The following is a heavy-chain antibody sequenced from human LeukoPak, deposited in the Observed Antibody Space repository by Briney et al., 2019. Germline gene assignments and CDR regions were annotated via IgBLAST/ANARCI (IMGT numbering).Heavy chain of an antibody. CDR2: ISDVVAHT. Sequence: GESLRLSCAASGFIFRNFDMSWIRQAPGKGLEWVSHISDVVAHTWYADSVKGRFIISRDNSNNRVFLQMNSLRPEDTALYYCAKDNYGGVYASWGQGTLVTVSS. J-gene: IGHJ5*02. D-gene: IGHD3-16*01. CDR3: AKDNYGGVYAS. V-gene: IGHV3-23*01. CDR1: GFIFRNFD.